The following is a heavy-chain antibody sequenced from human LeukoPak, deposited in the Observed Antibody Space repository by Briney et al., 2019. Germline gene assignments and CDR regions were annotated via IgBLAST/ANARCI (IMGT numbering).Heavy chain of an antibody. J-gene: IGHJ2*01. D-gene: IGHD4-11*01. Sequence: GRSLRLSCAASGFTFSSYDMHWVRRAPGKGLEWVAIIWYDGSNKYYADSVKGRFTISRDNSKNTLYLQMNSLRAEDTAIYYCARDGDSNWYFDLWGRGTLVTVSS. CDR2: IWYDGSNK. CDR1: GFTFSSYD. CDR3: ARDGDSNWYFDL. V-gene: IGHV3-33*01.